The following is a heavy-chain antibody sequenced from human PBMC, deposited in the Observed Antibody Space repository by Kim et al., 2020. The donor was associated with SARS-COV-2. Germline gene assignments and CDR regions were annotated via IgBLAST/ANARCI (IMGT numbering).Heavy chain of an antibody. Sequence: GGSLRLSCAASGFPFSKYWMAWVRQAPGKGLEWVANIKWDGSEKFYVDSVKGRFTISRDNSNNILYLHMNDLSVDDTAVYLCARGPTWTFWYLDDWGRGT. V-gene: IGHV3-7*04. J-gene: IGHJ4*02. CDR2: IKWDGSEK. CDR1: GFPFSKYW. CDR3: ARGPTWTFWYLDD.